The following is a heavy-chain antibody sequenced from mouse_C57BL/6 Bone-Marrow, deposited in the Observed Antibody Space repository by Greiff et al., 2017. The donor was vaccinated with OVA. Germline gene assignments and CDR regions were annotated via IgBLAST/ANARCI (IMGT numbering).Heavy chain of an antibody. V-gene: IGHV5-12*01. Sequence: EVMLVESGGGLVQPGGSLKLSCAASGFTFSDYYMYWVRQTPEKRLEWVAYISNGGGSTYYPATVKGRFTISRDNAKNTLYLQMSRLKSEDTAMYYCARHGLGHGCYFDYWGQGTTLTVSS. D-gene: IGHD4-1*01. CDR3: ARHGLGHGCYFDY. J-gene: IGHJ2*01. CDR2: ISNGGGST. CDR1: GFTFSDYY.